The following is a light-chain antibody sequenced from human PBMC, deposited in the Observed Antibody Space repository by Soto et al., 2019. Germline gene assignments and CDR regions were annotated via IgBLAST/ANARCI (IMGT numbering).Light chain of an antibody. CDR2: GAS. CDR1: QSISSW. J-gene: IGKJ5*01. V-gene: IGKV1-5*01. Sequence: DIQMTQSPSTLSASVVVSVTITCRASQSISSWLAWYQPTPGKAPKLLIYGASTRATGIPARFSGSGSGTEFTLTISSLQSEDFAVYYCQQYNNWPPISFGQGTRLEIK. CDR3: QQYNNWPPIS.